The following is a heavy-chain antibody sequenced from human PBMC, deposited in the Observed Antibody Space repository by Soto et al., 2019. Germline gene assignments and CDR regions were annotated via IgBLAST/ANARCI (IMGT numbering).Heavy chain of an antibody. J-gene: IGHJ4*02. Sequence: GGSLRLSCAASGFSFSIYTMNWVRQAPGKGLEWVSSIDSSSSSIYYADSMRGRFTISRDNAKNSLYLQMNSLRAEDTAVYYCASARVVTTSPDIYWGQGTLVTVSS. D-gene: IGHD2-21*02. CDR3: ASARVVTTSPDIY. CDR2: IDSSSSSI. CDR1: GFSFSIYT. V-gene: IGHV3-21*01.